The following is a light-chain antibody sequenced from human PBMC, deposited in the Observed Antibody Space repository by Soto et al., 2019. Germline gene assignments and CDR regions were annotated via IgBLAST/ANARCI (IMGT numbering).Light chain of an antibody. V-gene: IGKV1D-12*01. CDR2: AAS. Sequence: DIQMTQSPSSVSASVGDRVTITCRASQGISSWLVWYQQKPGKAPKLLIYAASSLQSGVPSRFSGSGSGTDFTLTISSLQPEDFATYYCQQANSFPPIFGQGTKLEIK. CDR1: QGISSW. CDR3: QQANSFPPI. J-gene: IGKJ2*01.